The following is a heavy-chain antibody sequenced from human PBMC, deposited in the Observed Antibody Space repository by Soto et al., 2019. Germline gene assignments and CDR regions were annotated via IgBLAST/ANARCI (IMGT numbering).Heavy chain of an antibody. CDR2: ISYDGSNK. CDR1: GFTFSSYG. J-gene: IGHJ6*02. Sequence: GGSLRLSCAASGFTFSSYGMHWVRQAPGKGLEWVAVISYDGSNKYYADTVKGRFTISRDNSKNTLYLQMNSLRAEDTDVYYCAKDRGVTTIYYYYGMDVWGQGPTVTVSS. V-gene: IGHV3-30*18. CDR3: AKDRGVTTIYYYYGMDV. D-gene: IGHD2-21*02.